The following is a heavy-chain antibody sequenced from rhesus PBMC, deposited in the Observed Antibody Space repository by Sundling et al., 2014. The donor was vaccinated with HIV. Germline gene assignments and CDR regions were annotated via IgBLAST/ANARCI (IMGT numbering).Heavy chain of an antibody. CDR3: ARDVNTLTSY. V-gene: IGHV4-147*01. Sequence: QVQLQESGPGLVKPSETLSLTCAVSGGSLSSNDWTWIRQPPGKGLEWIGRIYGSTGSTSYNPSLTSRVTISTDTSKNHFSLKVRSLTAADTAVYYCARDVNTLTSYWGQGLQVIVSS. J-gene: IGHJ4*01. D-gene: IGHD4-23*01. CDR1: GGSLSSND. CDR2: IYGSTGST.